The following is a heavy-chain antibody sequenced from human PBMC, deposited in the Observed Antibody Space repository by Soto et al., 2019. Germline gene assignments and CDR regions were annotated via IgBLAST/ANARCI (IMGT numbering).Heavy chain of an antibody. V-gene: IGHV4-39*01. J-gene: IGHJ4*02. D-gene: IGHD5-18*01. Sequence: LSLTCTVSGGSISSSSYYWGWIRQPPGKGLEWIGSIYYSGSTYYNPSLKSRVTISVDTSKNQFSLKLSSVTAADTAVYYCARKAGTAMVFDYWGQGTLVTVSS. CDR1: GGSISSSSYY. CDR3: ARKAGTAMVFDY. CDR2: IYYSGST.